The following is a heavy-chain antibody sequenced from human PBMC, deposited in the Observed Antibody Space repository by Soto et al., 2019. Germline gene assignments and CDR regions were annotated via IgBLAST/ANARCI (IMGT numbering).Heavy chain of an antibody. CDR3: ARAGIIGVGYFDL. J-gene: IGHJ2*01. CDR1: GFTFSTYW. D-gene: IGHD3-16*01. CDR2: INTDGSTT. Sequence: EVQLVESGGGLVQPGGSLRLSCVASGFTFSTYWMHWVRQVPGKGLVWVSRINTDGSTTTSADSVKGRFTISRDNAKNTLFMQMDSMRADDMAVYYCARAGIIGVGYFDLWGRGTLVTASS. V-gene: IGHV3-74*01.